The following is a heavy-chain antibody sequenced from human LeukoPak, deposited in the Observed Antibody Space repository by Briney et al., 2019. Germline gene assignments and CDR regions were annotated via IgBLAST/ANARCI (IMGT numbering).Heavy chain of an antibody. V-gene: IGHV3-30-3*01. CDR3: ARDTNSGYEN. CDR1: GFTLSSYA. Sequence: GGSLRLSCAASGFTLSSYAMHWVRQAPGKGLEWVAVISYDGSNKYYADSVKGRFTISRDNAKNSLYLQMNSLRAEDTAVYYCARDTNSGYENWGQGTLVTVSS. D-gene: IGHD5-12*01. CDR2: ISYDGSNK. J-gene: IGHJ4*02.